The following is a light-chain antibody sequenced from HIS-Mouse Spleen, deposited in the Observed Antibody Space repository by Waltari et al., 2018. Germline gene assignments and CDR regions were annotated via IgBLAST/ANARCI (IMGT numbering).Light chain of an antibody. V-gene: IGLV2-14*03. CDR1: SSDVGGYNY. Sequence: QSALTQPASVSGSPGQSITISCTGTSSDVGGYNYVSWYQQHPGKAPKLMIYDVSNRPSWVSNRFSGSKSGNTASLTISGLQAEDEADYYCSSYTSSSTLRVFGTGTKVTVL. J-gene: IGLJ1*01. CDR2: DVS. CDR3: SSYTSSSTLRV.